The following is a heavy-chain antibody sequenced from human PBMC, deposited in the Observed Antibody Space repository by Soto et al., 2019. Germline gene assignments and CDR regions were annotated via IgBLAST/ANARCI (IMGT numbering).Heavy chain of an antibody. Sequence: QVQLVQSGAEVQKPGASVKVSCKASGYTFTSYDINWVRQATGQGLEWMGWMNPNSGNTGYAQKFQGRVNMTRNTSRSTAYMELSSLRSEDTAVYYCARERSAAGTGWFDPWGQGTLVTVSS. CDR1: GYTFTSYD. V-gene: IGHV1-8*01. CDR3: ARERSAAGTGWFDP. J-gene: IGHJ5*02. D-gene: IGHD6-13*01. CDR2: MNPNSGNT.